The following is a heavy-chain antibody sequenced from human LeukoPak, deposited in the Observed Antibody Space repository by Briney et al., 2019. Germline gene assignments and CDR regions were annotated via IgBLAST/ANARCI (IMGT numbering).Heavy chain of an antibody. CDR1: GFTFSSYA. V-gene: IGHV3-30*04. J-gene: IGHJ4*02. Sequence: GGSLRLSCAASGFTFSSYAMHWVRQAPGKGLEWVASILYDGGDNYYAGSVKGRFTISRDNSKRTLYLQMNSLRPEDTAVYFCARDGDPISAAGTMLDYWGLGTLVTVSS. D-gene: IGHD6-13*01. CDR3: ARDGDPISAAGTMLDY. CDR2: ILYDGGDN.